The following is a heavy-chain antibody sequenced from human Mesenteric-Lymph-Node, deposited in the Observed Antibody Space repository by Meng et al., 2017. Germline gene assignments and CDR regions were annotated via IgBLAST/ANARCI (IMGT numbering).Heavy chain of an antibody. CDR2: INHSGSP. CDR3: ARWGIADYPFGQYYFDY. CDR1: GGSFSGYY. J-gene: IGHJ4*02. V-gene: IGHV4-34*01. Sequence: VALQESEAGLVEPSRTLALTCAVYGGSFSGYYWSWICQPPGKGLEWSGEINHSGSPNYNPSLKRRVTISVDTSKNQFTLKLSSVTAADTAVYYCARWGIADYPFGQYYFDYWGQGTLVTVSS. D-gene: IGHD6-13*01.